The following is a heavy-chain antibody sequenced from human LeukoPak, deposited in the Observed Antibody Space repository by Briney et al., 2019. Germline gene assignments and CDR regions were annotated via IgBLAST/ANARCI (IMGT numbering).Heavy chain of an antibody. V-gene: IGHV5-51*01. CDR1: GCSFTSYW. D-gene: IGHD2-15*01. J-gene: IGHJ4*02. CDR3: ARHRPGYCSGGSCYGYYFDY. CDR2: IYPGDSDS. Sequence: GESLKISCKGSGCSFTSYWIGWVRQMPGKGLEWMGIIYPGDSDSRNSPSFQGQVTISADKSISTAYLQWSSLEASDTAMYYCARHRPGYCSGGSCYGYYFDYWGQGTLVTVSS.